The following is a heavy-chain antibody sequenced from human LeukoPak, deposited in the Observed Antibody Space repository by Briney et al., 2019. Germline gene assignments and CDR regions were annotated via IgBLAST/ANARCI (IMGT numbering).Heavy chain of an antibody. J-gene: IGHJ4*02. CDR1: GASFSTYC. CDR3: ARQLYGSDH. D-gene: IGHD2-2*02. V-gene: IGHV4-34*01. CDR2: VNHSGYT. Sequence: SETLSLTCGVSGASFSTYCCSWIRQSPEKRLEWIGEVNHSGYTNYNPSLKSRGTISVDTSKNQFSLKLSSVTAADTAVYYCARQLYGSDHWGQGTLVTVSS.